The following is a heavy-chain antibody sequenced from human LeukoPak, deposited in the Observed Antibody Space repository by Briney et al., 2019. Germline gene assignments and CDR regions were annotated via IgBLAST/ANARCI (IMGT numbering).Heavy chain of an antibody. CDR3: ARVGDSSGYYWGVFDY. CDR2: IYYSGST. CDR1: GGSISSSSYY. V-gene: IGHV4-61*05. Sequence: SETLSLTCTVSGGSISSSSYYWGWIRQPPGKGLEWIGYIYYSGSTNYNPSLKSRVTISVDTSNNQFSLKLSSVTAADTAVYYCARVGDSSGYYWGVFDYWGQGTLVTVSS. D-gene: IGHD3-22*01. J-gene: IGHJ4*02.